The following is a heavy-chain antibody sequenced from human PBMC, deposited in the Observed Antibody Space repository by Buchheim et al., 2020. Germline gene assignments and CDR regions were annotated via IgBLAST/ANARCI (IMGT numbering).Heavy chain of an antibody. D-gene: IGHD3-10*01. CDR2: ISSSGSTI. CDR1: GFTFSSYE. CDR3: AILWFGELLPYYYYGMDV. J-gene: IGHJ6*02. V-gene: IGHV3-48*03. Sequence: EVQLVESGGGLVQPGGSLRLPCAASGFTFSSYEMNWVRQAPGKGLEWVSYISSSGSTIYYADSVKGRFTISRDNAKNSLYLQMNSLRAEDTAVYYCAILWFGELLPYYYYGMDVWGQGTT.